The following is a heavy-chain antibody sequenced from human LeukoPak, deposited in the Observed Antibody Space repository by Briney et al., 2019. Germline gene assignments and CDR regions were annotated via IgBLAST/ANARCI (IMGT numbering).Heavy chain of an antibody. CDR3: AKDGLYYDGSEHVYYFDS. J-gene: IGHJ4*02. D-gene: IGHD3-22*01. V-gene: IGHV3-23*01. CDR1: GFTFSRSA. Sequence: GGSLRLSCAASGFTFSRSAMTWVRQGPGTGLEFVASIIYSGGATYYADSVKGRFTISRDNSKNTLYLQMNSLRAEGTALYYCAKDGLYYDGSEHVYYFDSWGQGTLVTVSS. CDR2: IIYSGGAT.